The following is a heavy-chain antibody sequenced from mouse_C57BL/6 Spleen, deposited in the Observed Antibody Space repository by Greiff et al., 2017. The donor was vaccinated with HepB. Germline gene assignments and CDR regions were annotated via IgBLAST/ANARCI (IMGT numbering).Heavy chain of an antibody. CDR1: GFSLSTSGMG. J-gene: IGHJ1*03. V-gene: IGHV8-12*01. CDR2: IYWDDDK. CDR3: DGRGSYEGKYDWYFDG. Sequence: QVQLRESGPGILQSSQTLSLTCSFSGFSLSTSGMGVSWIRQPSGKGLEWLAHIYWDDDKRYNPSLMSRLTISKDTSRNQVFRKISSVDTADTARKYCDGRGSYEGKYDWYFDGWGTGTRVT. D-gene: IGHD2-1*01.